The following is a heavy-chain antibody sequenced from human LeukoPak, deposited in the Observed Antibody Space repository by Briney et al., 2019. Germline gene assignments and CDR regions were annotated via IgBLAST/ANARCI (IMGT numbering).Heavy chain of an antibody. CDR2: INPNSGGT. Sequence: ASVKVSCKASGYTFTGYYMHWVRQAPGQGLEWMGWINPNSGGTNYAQKFQGRVTMTRDTSISTAYMELSSLRSEDTAVYYCARGYYYGSGSYYNPWYYYYYMDVWGKGTTVTIS. CDR3: ARGYYYGSGSYYNPWYYYYYMDV. V-gene: IGHV1-2*02. CDR1: GYTFTGYY. D-gene: IGHD3-10*01. J-gene: IGHJ6*03.